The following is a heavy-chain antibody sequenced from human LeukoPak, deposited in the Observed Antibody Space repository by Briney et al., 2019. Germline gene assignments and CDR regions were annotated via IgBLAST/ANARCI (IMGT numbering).Heavy chain of an antibody. CDR3: ARGEAVTTVVTTDY. Sequence: GGSLRLSCAASGLTFSNYAMMWLRQAPGKGLEWVSAITGSGGWTLYADSVKGRFTISRDNSKNTLYLQMNSLRAEDTAVYYCARGEAVTTVVTTDYWGQGTLVTVSS. J-gene: IGHJ4*02. CDR1: GLTFSNYA. D-gene: IGHD4-23*01. CDR2: ITGSGGWT. V-gene: IGHV3-23*01.